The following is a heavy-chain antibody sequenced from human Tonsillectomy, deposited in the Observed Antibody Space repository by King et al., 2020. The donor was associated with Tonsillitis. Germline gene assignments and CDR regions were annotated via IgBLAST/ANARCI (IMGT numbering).Heavy chain of an antibody. J-gene: IGHJ4*02. V-gene: IGHV1-3*01. CDR1: GYTFTSYA. D-gene: IGHD2-21*01. CDR2: INAGNGNT. Sequence: QLVQSGAEVKKPGASVKVSCKASGYTFTSYAMHWVRQAPGQRLEWMGWINAGNGNTKYSQKFQGRVTITRDTSASTAYMELSSLRSEDTDVYYCARGTLGVLPCDLDYWGQGTLVTVAS. CDR3: ARGTLGVLPCDLDY.